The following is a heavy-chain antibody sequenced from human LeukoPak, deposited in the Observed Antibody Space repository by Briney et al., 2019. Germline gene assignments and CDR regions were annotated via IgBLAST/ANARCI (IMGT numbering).Heavy chain of an antibody. Sequence: SGPTLVNPTQTLTLTCTFSGFSLSTSGVGVGWIRQPPGKALQWLALIYGNDDKRYSPSLRSRLTVTKDTSKNQVVLTMTNMDPVDTATYYCAHGGGKGYCSSTSCLNWFDPWGQGTLVTVSS. CDR1: GFSLSTSGVG. J-gene: IGHJ5*02. V-gene: IGHV2-5*01. CDR3: AHGGGKGYCSSTSCLNWFDP. CDR2: IYGNDDK. D-gene: IGHD2-2*01.